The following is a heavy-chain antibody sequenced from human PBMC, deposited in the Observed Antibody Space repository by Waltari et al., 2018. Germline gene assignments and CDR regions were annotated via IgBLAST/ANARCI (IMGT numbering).Heavy chain of an antibody. D-gene: IGHD1-1*01. CDR1: GFPFDDYT. Sequence: EVQLVESGGAVVQPGGSLRLSCAASGFPFDDYTMHWVRQAPGKGLGWSSLISGDGDSTYYADSVKGRFTISRENSKTSLYLQMNSLRIEDSALYFCAKGALAGEEFAHWGQGTVVTVSS. V-gene: IGHV3-43*01. J-gene: IGHJ4*02. CDR3: AKGALAGEEFAH. CDR2: ISGDGDST.